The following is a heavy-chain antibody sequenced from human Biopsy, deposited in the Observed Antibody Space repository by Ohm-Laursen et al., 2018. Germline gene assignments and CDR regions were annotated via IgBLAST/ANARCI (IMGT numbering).Heavy chain of an antibody. CDR1: GFTFSDYY. J-gene: IGHJ4*02. CDR2: LSSRGSNI. V-gene: IGHV3-11*01. D-gene: IGHD3-3*01. Sequence: GSLSLSCAASGFTFSDYYMSWIRQAPGTGLEWISYLSSRGSNIYYADSVKGRFTVFRDNANNSLFLQMNSLRAEDTAVYYCARFPDCWSGYYVDSWGQGTLVTVSS. CDR3: ARFPDCWSGYYVDS.